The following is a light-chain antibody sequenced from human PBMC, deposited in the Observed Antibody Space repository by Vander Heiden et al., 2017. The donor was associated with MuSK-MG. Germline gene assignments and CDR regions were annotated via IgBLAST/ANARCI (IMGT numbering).Light chain of an antibody. CDR1: QSVSSN. CDR2: GAS. J-gene: IGKJ4*01. CDR3: QQYNNWPQT. V-gene: IGKV3-15*01. Sequence: VITQSPATLSVSPGERATLSCRASQSVSSNLAWYQQKPGQAPRLLIYGASTRATGIPARFSGSGSGTEFTLTISSLQSEDFAVYYCQQYNNWPQTFGGGTKVEIK.